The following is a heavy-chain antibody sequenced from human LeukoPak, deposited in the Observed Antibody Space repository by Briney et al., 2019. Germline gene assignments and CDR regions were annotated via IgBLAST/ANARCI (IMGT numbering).Heavy chain of an antibody. V-gene: IGHV3-48*01. CDR3: ARGPKTHCSSTSCYSSGGGYYYYGMDV. Sequence: PGGFLRLSCAASGFTFSSYSMNWVRQAPGKGLEWVSYISSSSSTIYYADSVKGRFTISRDNAKNSLYLQMNSLRAEDTAVYYCARGPKTHCSSTSCYSSGGGYYYYGMDVWGQGTTVTVSS. D-gene: IGHD2-2*02. J-gene: IGHJ6*02. CDR1: GFTFSSYS. CDR2: ISSSSSTI.